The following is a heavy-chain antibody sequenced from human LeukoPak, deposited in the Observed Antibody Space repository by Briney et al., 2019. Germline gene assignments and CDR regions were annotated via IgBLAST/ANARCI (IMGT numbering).Heavy chain of an antibody. J-gene: IGHJ4*02. CDR3: ARGYYFDSSGYYYVPYFDY. CDR1: GFTFSSYS. Sequence: PGGSLRLSCAASGFTFSSYSMNWVRQAPGKGLEWVSTISGSGGSTYYADSVRGRFTISRDNSKNTLYLQMNSLRAEDTAVYYCARGYYFDSSGYYYVPYFDYWGQGTLVTVSS. V-gene: IGHV3-23*01. CDR2: ISGSGGST. D-gene: IGHD3-22*01.